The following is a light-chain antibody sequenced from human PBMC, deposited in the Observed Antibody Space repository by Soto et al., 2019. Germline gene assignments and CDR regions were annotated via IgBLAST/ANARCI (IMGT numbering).Light chain of an antibody. CDR2: GTS. CDR1: QSVDSNY. J-gene: IGKJ2*01. V-gene: IGKV3-20*01. Sequence: ENVLTQSPGTLSLSPGERATLSCRASQSVDSNYLAWYQQKPGQAPRLLIYGTSSRATGIPDRFSGSGSGKDFTLTIDRLEPEDFAVYYCQQYGSSLYTFGQGTKLEIK. CDR3: QQYGSSLYT.